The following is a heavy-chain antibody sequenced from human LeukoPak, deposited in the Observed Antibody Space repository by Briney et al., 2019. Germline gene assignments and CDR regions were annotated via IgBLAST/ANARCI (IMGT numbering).Heavy chain of an antibody. Sequence: GGPLRLSCAASGFAFTNAWMNWVRQAPGKGLEWVGRIKSKTDGGTADYAAPVKGRFTISRDDSKNTLYLQMNSLKTEDSAVYYCTTADSSGRFLIDYWGQGTLVTVSS. CDR3: TTADSSGRFLIDY. J-gene: IGHJ4*02. V-gene: IGHV3-15*07. D-gene: IGHD3-22*01. CDR1: GFAFTNAW. CDR2: IKSKTDGGTA.